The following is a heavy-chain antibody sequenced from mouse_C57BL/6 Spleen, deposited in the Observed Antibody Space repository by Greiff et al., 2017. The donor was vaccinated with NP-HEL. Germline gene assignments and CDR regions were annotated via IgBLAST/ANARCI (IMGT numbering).Heavy chain of an antibody. CDR1: GYTFTSYW. Sequence: QVQLQQPGAELVKPGASVKLSCKASGYTFTSYWMHWVKQRPGQGLEWIGMIHPNSGSTNYNEKFKSKATLTVDKSSSTAYMQLSSLTSEDSAVYYCARWESSRIYDGYYDAMDYWGQGTSVTVSS. CDR3: ARWESSRIYDGYYDAMDY. J-gene: IGHJ4*01. V-gene: IGHV1-64*01. CDR2: IHPNSGST. D-gene: IGHD2-3*01.